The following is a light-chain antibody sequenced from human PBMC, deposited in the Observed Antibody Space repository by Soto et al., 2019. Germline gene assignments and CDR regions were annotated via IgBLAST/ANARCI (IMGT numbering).Light chain of an antibody. CDR3: QQYNNWHLT. Sequence: EIVVTQSPATLSVSPGERVTLSCRASQSIGRNLAWCQQTPGQAPRLLIYGASTRATGIPARFSGSGSGTEFTLTISNLQSEDFAVYYCQQYNNWHLTFGQGTKVEIK. J-gene: IGKJ1*01. V-gene: IGKV3-15*01. CDR2: GAS. CDR1: QSIGRN.